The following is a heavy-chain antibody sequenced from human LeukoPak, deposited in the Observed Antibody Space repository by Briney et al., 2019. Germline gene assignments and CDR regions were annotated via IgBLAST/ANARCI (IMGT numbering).Heavy chain of an antibody. V-gene: IGHV1-46*01. D-gene: IGHD3-9*01. Sequence: ASVTVSCKASGYTFTSYYMHWVRQAPGQGLEWMGIINPSGGSTSYAQKFQGRVTMTRDTSTSTVYMELSSLRSEDTAVYYCARDWYDILTGYSRYYFDYWGQGTLVTVSS. CDR2: INPSGGST. CDR3: ARDWYDILTGYSRYYFDY. J-gene: IGHJ4*02. CDR1: GYTFTSYY.